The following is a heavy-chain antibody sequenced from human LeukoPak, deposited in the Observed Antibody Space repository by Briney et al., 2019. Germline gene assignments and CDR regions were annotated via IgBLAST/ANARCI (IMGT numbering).Heavy chain of an antibody. Sequence: ASVKVSCKASGYTFTSYDINWVRQATGQGLEWMGWMNPNSGNTGYAQKFQGRVTMTRNTSISTAYMELSSLRSEDTAVYYCARDNMGIGIDAFDIWGQGTMVTVSS. V-gene: IGHV1-8*01. CDR1: GYTFTSYD. CDR2: MNPNSGNT. D-gene: IGHD7-27*01. CDR3: ARDNMGIGIDAFDI. J-gene: IGHJ3*02.